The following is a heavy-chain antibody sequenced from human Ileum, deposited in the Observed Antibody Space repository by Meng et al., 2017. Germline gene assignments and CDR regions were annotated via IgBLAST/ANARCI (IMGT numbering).Heavy chain of an antibody. CDR1: GGSISSGDYY. Sequence: VQLQESGPGLVKSSQTLSLTCTVSGGSISSGDYYWSWIRQPPRKGLEWIGYIFDTGPPSYSPPLRSRLSISMDTSKNQFSLRLTSVSAADTAVYYCAASLDGNRFDPWGQGTLVTVSS. CDR3: AASLDGNRFDP. V-gene: IGHV4-30-4*01. D-gene: IGHD1-26*01. J-gene: IGHJ5*02. CDR2: IFDTGPP.